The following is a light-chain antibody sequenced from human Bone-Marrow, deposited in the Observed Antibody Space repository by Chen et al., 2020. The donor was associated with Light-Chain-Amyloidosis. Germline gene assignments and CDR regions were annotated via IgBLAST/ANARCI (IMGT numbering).Light chain of an antibody. V-gene: IGLV2-23*01. Sequence: QSALTQPASVSGSPGQSLTISCTGTSRDAGNYNLVSWYQQHPGKAPKLLIQEGTTRPSGVSSRFSGSKSGNTASLTISGLQAEDEADYYCCSYAGSSTPYVFGTGTKVTVL. CDR1: SRDAGNYNL. CDR3: CSYAGSSTPYV. J-gene: IGLJ1*01. CDR2: EGT.